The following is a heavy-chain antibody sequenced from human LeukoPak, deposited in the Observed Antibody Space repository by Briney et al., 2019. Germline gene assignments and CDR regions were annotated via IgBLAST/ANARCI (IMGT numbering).Heavy chain of an antibody. CDR3: ARDPFSPDPS. Sequence: GGSLRLSCAASGFTFSSYGMHWVRQAPGKGLEWVAFIRYDGSNKYYADSVKGRFTISRDNSKNTLYLQMNSLRAEDTAVYYCARDPFSPDPSWGQGTLVTVSS. CDR1: GFTFSSYG. V-gene: IGHV3-30*02. J-gene: IGHJ4*02. CDR2: IRYDGSNK. D-gene: IGHD1-14*01.